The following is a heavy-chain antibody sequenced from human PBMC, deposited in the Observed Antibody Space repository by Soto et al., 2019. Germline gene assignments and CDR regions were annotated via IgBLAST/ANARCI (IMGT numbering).Heavy chain of an antibody. J-gene: IGHJ4*02. CDR1: GYTFTSYG. D-gene: IGHD3-22*01. CDR3: AHLPAPYYYDSSGYYYS. CDR2: IIPIFGTA. Sequence: SVKVSCKASGYTFTSYGISWVRQAPGQGLEWMGGIIPIFGTANYAQKFQGRVTITADESTSTAYMELSSLRSEDTAVYYCAHLPAPYYYDSSGYYYSWGQGTLVTVSS. V-gene: IGHV1-69*13.